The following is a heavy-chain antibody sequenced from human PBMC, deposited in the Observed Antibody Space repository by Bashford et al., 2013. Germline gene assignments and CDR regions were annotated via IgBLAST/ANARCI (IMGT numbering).Heavy chain of an antibody. CDR3: ARASHTAMVNYYYYMDV. CDR1: GGTFSSYA. V-gene: IGHV1-69*06. Sequence: SVKVSCKASGGTFSSYAISWVRQAPGQGLEWMGGIIPIFGTANYAQKFQGRVTITADKSTSTAYMELSSLRSEDTAVYYCARASHTAMVNYYYYMDVWGKGTTVTVSS. D-gene: IGHD5-18*01. J-gene: IGHJ6*03. CDR2: IIPIFGTA.